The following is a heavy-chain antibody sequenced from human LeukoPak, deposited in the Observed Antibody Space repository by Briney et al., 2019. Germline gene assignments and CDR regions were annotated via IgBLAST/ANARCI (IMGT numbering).Heavy chain of an antibody. CDR2: INPSGGST. J-gene: IGHJ3*02. CDR3: ARDTDSSGWSGAFDI. D-gene: IGHD6-19*01. Sequence: ASVKVSCKASGYTFTGYYMHWVRQAPGQGLEWMGIINPSGGSTNYAQKFQGRVTMTRDTSTSTVHMELSSLSSEDTAMYYCARDTDSSGWSGAFDIWGQGTMVTVSS. CDR1: GYTFTGYY. V-gene: IGHV1-46*01.